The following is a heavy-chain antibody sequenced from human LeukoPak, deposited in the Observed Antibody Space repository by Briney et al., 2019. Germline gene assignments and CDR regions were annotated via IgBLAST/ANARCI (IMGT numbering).Heavy chain of an antibody. D-gene: IGHD6-19*01. CDR1: GGSMSIYY. V-gene: IGHV4-59*01. Sequence: PSETLSLTFTVSGGSMSIYYWSWIRQPPGKGLEWIGYIYYSGSTNYNPSLKSRVTISVDTSKTQFSLRLNSVTATDTAMYYCARVPNRYSSGWYYFDCWGQGTLVTVSS. CDR3: ARVPNRYSSGWYYFDC. CDR2: IYYSGST. J-gene: IGHJ4*02.